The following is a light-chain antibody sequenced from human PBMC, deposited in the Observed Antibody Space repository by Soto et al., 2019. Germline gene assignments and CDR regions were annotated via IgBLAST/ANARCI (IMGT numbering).Light chain of an antibody. CDR3: QQRSHWHPIT. V-gene: IGKV3D-20*02. Sequence: EILLTQSPGTLSLSPGERATLSCRASQSVSSTYLAWYQQKPPQAPRLLIYGASSRATGIPARFSGSGSATDFTLTISSLEPADAGIYYCQQRSHWHPITFGHGTRLEIK. J-gene: IGKJ5*01. CDR1: QSVSSTY. CDR2: GAS.